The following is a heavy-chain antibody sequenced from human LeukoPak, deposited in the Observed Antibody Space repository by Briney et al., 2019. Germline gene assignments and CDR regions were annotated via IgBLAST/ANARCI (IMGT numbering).Heavy chain of an antibody. CDR2: ISWNSGSI. J-gene: IGHJ4*02. Sequence: GGSLRLSCAASGFTFDDYAMHWVRQAPGKGLEWVSGISWNSGSIGYADSVKGRFTISRDNAKNSLYLQMNSLRAEDTALYYCEKGRRTVTTKIPTIFDDWAQEPLVPVPS. CDR3: EKGRRTVTTKIPTIFDD. D-gene: IGHD4-11*01. CDR1: GFTFDDYA. V-gene: IGHV3-9*01.